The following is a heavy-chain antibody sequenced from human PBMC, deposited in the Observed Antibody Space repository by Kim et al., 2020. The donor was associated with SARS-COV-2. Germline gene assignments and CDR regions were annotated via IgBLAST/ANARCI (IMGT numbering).Heavy chain of an antibody. D-gene: IGHD2-2*03. CDR3: ARDGSRALEH. CDR1: GYTFTNYY. V-gene: IGHV1-46*01. Sequence: ASVKVSCKASGYTFTNYYINWVRQAPGQGLEWLGLIKPSAGSTRSALTFQDRVTMTRDTSTSTVFLELNSLRSDDTAVYFCARDGSRALEHGGQGTLVIVSS. CDR2: IKPSAGST. J-gene: IGHJ4*02.